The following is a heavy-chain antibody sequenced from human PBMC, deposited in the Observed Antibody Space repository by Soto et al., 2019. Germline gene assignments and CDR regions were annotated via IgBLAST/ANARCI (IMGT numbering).Heavy chain of an antibody. CDR2: MNPNSGNT. D-gene: IGHD6-13*01. CDR3: ARRYSSQREWYFDL. V-gene: IGHV1-8*01. CDR1: GYTFTSYD. Sequence: QVQLVQSGAEVKKPGASVKVSCKASGYTFTSYDINWVRQATGQGLEWMGWMNPNSGNTGYAQKFQGRGTMTRNTSISTAYMELSSLRSEDTAVYYCARRYSSQREWYFDLWGRGTLVTVSS. J-gene: IGHJ2*01.